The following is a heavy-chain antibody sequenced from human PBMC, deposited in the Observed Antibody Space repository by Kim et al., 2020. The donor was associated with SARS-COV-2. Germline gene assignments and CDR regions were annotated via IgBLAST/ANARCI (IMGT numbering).Heavy chain of an antibody. CDR1: GYTFSSYA. CDR2: IIPLFGTA. V-gene: IGHV1-69*13. CDR3: ARDLRYYYYYGMDV. J-gene: IGHJ6*02. Sequence: SVKVSCKASGYTFSSYAISWVRQAPGQGLEWMGGIIPLFGTANYAQKFQGRVTITADESTSTAYMELSSLRSEDTAVYYCARDLRYYYYYGMDVWGQGTTVTVSS.